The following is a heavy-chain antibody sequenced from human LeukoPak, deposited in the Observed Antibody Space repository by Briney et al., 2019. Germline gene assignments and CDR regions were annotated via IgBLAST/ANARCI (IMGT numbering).Heavy chain of an antibody. Sequence: GGSLRLSCAASGFTFSSYNMSWVRQAPGKGLEWVSYITRSSSTIYYADSVKGRFTISRDNAKNSLYLQMNSLRDEDTGVYYCAREYRSSSGSVSDYWGQGTLVTVSS. V-gene: IGHV3-48*02. J-gene: IGHJ4*02. CDR3: AREYRSSSGSVSDY. CDR1: GFTFSSYN. CDR2: ITRSSSTI. D-gene: IGHD6-6*01.